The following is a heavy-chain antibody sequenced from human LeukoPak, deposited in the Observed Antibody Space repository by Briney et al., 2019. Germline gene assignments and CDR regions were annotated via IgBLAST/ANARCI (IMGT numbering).Heavy chain of an antibody. J-gene: IGHJ4*02. CDR2: IYYSGST. V-gene: IGHV4-59*08. D-gene: IGHD2-21*02. Sequence: SETLSLTCTVSGGSISSYYWSWIRQPPGKGLEWIGYIYYSGSTNYNPSLKSRVTISVDTSKNQFSLKPSSVTAADTAVYYCARTYCGGDCYFGYWGQGTLVTVSS. CDR3: ARTYCGGDCYFGY. CDR1: GGSISSYY.